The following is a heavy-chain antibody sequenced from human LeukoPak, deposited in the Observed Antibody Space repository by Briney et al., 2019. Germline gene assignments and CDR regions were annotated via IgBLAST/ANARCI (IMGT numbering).Heavy chain of an antibody. CDR1: GGSLSVYY. CDR2: IHHSGST. Sequence: SETLSLTCAVYGGSLSVYYWAWIRQPPGKGLEWIGEIHHSGSTNYNPSLKGRATISVDTSKNQLSLKLSSVTAADTSVYYCARGNILTGYCFDYWGQGTLVTVSS. CDR3: ARGNILTGYCFDY. D-gene: IGHD3-9*01. J-gene: IGHJ4*02. V-gene: IGHV4-34*01.